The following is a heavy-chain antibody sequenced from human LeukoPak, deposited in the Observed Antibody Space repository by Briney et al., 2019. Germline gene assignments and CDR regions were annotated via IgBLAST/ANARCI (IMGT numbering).Heavy chain of an antibody. CDR3: ARQIATAGTWGLHI. D-gene: IGHD6-13*01. J-gene: IGHJ3*02. V-gene: IGHV4-31*03. CDR2: IYYTGSS. CDR1: GGSVTSGAYY. Sequence: SQTLSLTCTVSGGSVTSGAYYWTWVRLHPGKGLEWIGCIYYTGSSYYNPSLKSRLTISVDTSKNQFSLGLSSVTAADTAVYYCARQIATAGTWGLHIWGHGTMVTVSS.